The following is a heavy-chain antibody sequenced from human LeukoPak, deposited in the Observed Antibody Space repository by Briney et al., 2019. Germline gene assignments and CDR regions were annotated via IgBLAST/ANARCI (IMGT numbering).Heavy chain of an antibody. CDR2: ISAYNGNT. CDR3: ARGWVLRYFDWLLHDAFDI. J-gene: IGHJ3*02. Sequence: GALVKVSCKASGYTFTSYGISWVRQAPGQGLEWMGWISAYNGNTNYAQKLQGRVTMTTDTSTSTAYMELRSLRSDDTAVYYCARGWVLRYFDWLLHDAFDIWGQGTMVTVSS. CDR1: GYTFTSYG. D-gene: IGHD3-9*01. V-gene: IGHV1-18*01.